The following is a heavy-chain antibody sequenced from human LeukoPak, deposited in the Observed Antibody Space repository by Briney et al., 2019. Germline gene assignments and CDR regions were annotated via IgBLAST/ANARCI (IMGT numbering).Heavy chain of an antibody. CDR1: GYTFTGYY. CDR3: ARVSSLAAAATGGVDY. V-gene: IGHV1-2*02. CDR2: INPNSGGT. D-gene: IGHD6-13*01. Sequence: GASVKVSCKASGYTFTGYYMHWVRQAPGQGLEWTGWINPNSGGTNYAQKFQGRVTMTRDTSISTAYMELSRLRSDDTAVYYCARVSSLAAAATGGVDYWGQGTLVTVSS. J-gene: IGHJ4*02.